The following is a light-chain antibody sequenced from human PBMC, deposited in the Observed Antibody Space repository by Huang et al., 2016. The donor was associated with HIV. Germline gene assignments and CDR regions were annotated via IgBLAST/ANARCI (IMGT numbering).Light chain of an antibody. CDR2: CGS. Sequence: DIVMTQSPDSLAVSLGERATINCKSIQSVLYRSNNKNYLAWYQQKPGQPPKLLIYCGSTREYGVPDRLTGSGSGTDFSLTISSLQAEDVAVYYCQQYDTSPWTFGQGTKVEIK. CDR1: QSVLYRSNNKNY. CDR3: QQYDTSPWT. J-gene: IGKJ1*01. V-gene: IGKV4-1*01.